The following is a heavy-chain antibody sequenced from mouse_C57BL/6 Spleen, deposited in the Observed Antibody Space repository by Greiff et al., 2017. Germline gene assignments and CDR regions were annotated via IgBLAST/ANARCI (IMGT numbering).Heavy chain of an antibody. CDR3: ARDLTGTGYFDY. Sequence: EVQLVESGGGLVKPGGSLKLSCAASGFTFSSYAMSWVRQTPEKRLEWVATISDGGSYTYYPDNVKGRFTISRDNAKNNLYLQMSHLKSEDTAMYYCARDLTGTGYFDYWGQGTTLTVSS. CDR2: ISDGGSYT. D-gene: IGHD4-1*01. CDR1: GFTFSSYA. V-gene: IGHV5-4*01. J-gene: IGHJ2*01.